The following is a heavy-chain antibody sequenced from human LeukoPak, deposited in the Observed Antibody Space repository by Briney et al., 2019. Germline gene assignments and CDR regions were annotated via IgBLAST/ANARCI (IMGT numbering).Heavy chain of an antibody. V-gene: IGHV5-51*01. CDR3: ARHSQPGYDYVWGSYRYPYQSIDY. D-gene: IGHD3-16*02. CDR1: GYSFTSYW. Sequence: GESLKISCKASGYSFTSYWIGWVRQMPGKGLEWMGIIYPGDSDTRYSPSFQGQVTISADKSISTAYLQWSSLKASDTAMYYCARHSQPGYDYVWGSYRYPYQSIDYWGQGTLVTVSS. CDR2: IYPGDSDT. J-gene: IGHJ4*02.